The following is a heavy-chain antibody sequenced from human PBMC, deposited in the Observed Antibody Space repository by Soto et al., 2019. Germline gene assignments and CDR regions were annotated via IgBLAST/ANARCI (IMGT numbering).Heavy chain of an antibody. Sequence: EVQLVESGGGLVLPGGSLRLSCAASGFTSSSYWMSWVGQAPGKGLEWVANIKQDGSEKYYVDSVKGRFTISRDNAKNSLYLQINSLRAEDTAVYYCAREDSTVTTYFDYWGQGTLVTVSS. CDR3: AREDSTVTTYFDY. D-gene: IGHD4-17*01. V-gene: IGHV3-7*01. CDR1: GFTSSSYW. CDR2: IKQDGSEK. J-gene: IGHJ4*02.